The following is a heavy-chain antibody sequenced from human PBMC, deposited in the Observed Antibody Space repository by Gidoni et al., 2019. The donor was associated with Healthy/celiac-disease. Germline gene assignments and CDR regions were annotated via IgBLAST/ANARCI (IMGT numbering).Heavy chain of an antibody. D-gene: IGHD3-22*01. CDR3: AAHSLNYDMAD. J-gene: IGHJ4*02. V-gene: IGHV5-10-1*03. Sequence: EVQLVQSGAEVQKPGDSRRLPRQGSGYSFTSYWISWVRQMPGKGLEWMGRIDPSDSYTNYSPSFQGHVTISADKSISTAYLQWSSLKASDTAMYYCAAHSLNYDMADWGQGTLVTVSS. CDR1: GYSFTSYW. CDR2: IDPSDSYT.